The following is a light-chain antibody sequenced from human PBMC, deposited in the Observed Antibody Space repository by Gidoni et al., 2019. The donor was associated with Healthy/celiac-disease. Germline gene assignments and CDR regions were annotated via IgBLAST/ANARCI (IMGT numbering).Light chain of an antibody. Sequence: DIQMTQSPSSLSASVGDRVTITCQASQDISNYLNWYQRKPGKAPKLLIYDASNLETGVPSRFSGSGSGTDFTFTIRSLQPEDIATYYCQQYDKATFGQGTKLEIK. CDR2: DAS. CDR1: QDISNY. J-gene: IGKJ2*01. V-gene: IGKV1-33*01. CDR3: QQYDKAT.